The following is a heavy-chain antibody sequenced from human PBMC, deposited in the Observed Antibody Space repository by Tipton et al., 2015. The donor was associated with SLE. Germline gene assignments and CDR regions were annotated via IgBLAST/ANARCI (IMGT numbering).Heavy chain of an antibody. CDR2: IYYSGST. J-gene: IGHJ6*03. Sequence: LRLSCTVSGGSISSYYWSWIRQPPGKGLEWIGYIYYSGSTNYNPSLKSRVTISVDTSKNQFSLKLSSVTAADTAVYYCARDSRIAAAGYYYYYMDVWGKGTTVTVSS. CDR1: GGSISSYY. D-gene: IGHD6-13*01. CDR3: ARDSRIAAAGYYYYYMDV. V-gene: IGHV4-59*01.